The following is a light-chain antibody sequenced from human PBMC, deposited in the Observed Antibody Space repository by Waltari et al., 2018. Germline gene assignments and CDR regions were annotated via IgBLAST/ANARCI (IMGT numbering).Light chain of an antibody. J-gene: IGLJ2*01. V-gene: IGLV2-14*03. Sequence: QSALTQPASVSGSPGQSITISCTGTSSDVGGYKYVSWYQQHPGKAPKLIIYDVNNRPSVVSNRVSGSKSANTASLTISGLQAEDEADYYCNSFTLGTALLVFGGGTKLTVL. CDR3: NSFTLGTALLV. CDR2: DVN. CDR1: SSDVGGYKY.